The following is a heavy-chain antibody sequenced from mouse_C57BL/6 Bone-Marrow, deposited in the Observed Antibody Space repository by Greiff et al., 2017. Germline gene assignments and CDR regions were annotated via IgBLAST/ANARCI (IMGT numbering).Heavy chain of an antibody. CDR1: GFSLTSYG. CDR3: AKTLFAY. CDR2: IWRGGST. V-gene: IGHV2-2*01. Sequence: QVHVKQSGPGLAQPSQRLSITCTVSGFSLTSYGVHWVRQSPGKGLEWLGVIWRGGSTDYNAAFISRLSISKDNSKSQVFFKMNSLQADDTAIYYCAKTLFAYWGQGTLVTVSA. J-gene: IGHJ3*01.